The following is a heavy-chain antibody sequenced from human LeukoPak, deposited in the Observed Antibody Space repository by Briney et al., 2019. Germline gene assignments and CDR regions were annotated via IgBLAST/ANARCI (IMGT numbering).Heavy chain of an antibody. CDR1: GGSISNF. V-gene: IGHV4-59*01. CDR3: AKASVATAVLFDS. Sequence: SETLSLTCTVSGGSISNFWNWIRQPPGQGLEWIGYMSNTGITKYNPSLKSRVTISAATSKNKSSLNLNFVTAADTAVYYCAKASVATAVLFDSWGQGTMVAVSS. CDR2: MSNTGIT. J-gene: IGHJ4*01. D-gene: IGHD5-12*01.